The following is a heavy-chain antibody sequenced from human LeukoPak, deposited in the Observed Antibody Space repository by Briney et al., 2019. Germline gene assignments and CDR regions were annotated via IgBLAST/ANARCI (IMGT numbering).Heavy chain of an antibody. J-gene: IGHJ5*02. V-gene: IGHV1-2*02. D-gene: IGHD3-3*01. CDR2: INPNSGGT. Sequence: ASVKVSCKASGYTFTGYYMHWVRQAPGQGLEWMGWINPNSGGTNYAQKFQGRVTMTRDTSISTAYMELSRLRSDDTGVYYCARDVKGVLRFLEWLLDNWFDPWGQGTLVTVSS. CDR3: ARDVKGVLRFLEWLLDNWFDP. CDR1: GYTFTGYY.